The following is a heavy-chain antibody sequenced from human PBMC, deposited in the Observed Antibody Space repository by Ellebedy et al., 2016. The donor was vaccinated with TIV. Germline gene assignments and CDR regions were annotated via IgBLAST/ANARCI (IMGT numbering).Heavy chain of an antibody. D-gene: IGHD2-15*01. CDR1: GYTFTSYV. Sequence: ASVKVSCKASGYTFTSYVMHWVRQAPGQRLEWMGWINAGNGNTKYSQKFQGRVTITGDTSASTAYMELSSLRSEDTAVYYCARVGTVAANDYWGQGTLVTVSS. J-gene: IGHJ4*02. CDR2: INAGNGNT. V-gene: IGHV1-3*01. CDR3: ARVGTVAANDY.